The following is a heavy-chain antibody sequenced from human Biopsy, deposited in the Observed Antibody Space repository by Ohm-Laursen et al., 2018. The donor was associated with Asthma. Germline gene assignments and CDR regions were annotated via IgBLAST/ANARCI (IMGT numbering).Heavy chain of an antibody. CDR3: ARAVDYSHYYGIDV. J-gene: IGHJ6*02. Sequence: ASVTVSCNTSGYTFNSAGITWVRQAPGQGLGWMGLISVYNGNTKVAQKLQDRVTMITDTSTSTAYMELRSLRSDDTAVYFCARAVDYSHYYGIDVWGQGTTVTVS. CDR2: ISVYNGNT. V-gene: IGHV1-18*01. D-gene: IGHD3-10*01. CDR1: GYTFNSAG.